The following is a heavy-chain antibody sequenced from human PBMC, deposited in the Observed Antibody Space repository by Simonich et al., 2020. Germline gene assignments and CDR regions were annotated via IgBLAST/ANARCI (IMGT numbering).Heavy chain of an antibody. D-gene: IGHD1-1*01. CDR1: GGSFSGYY. J-gene: IGHJ2*01. Sequence: QVQLQQWGAGLLKPSETLSLTCAVYGGSFSGYYWSWIRQPPGKGLEWIGEINHSGSTNCNPALKSRITISVDTSKNQFSLKLSSVTAADTAVYYCARRANWNWYFDLWGRGTLVTVSS. CDR2: INHSGST. CDR3: ARRANWNWYFDL. V-gene: IGHV4-34*01.